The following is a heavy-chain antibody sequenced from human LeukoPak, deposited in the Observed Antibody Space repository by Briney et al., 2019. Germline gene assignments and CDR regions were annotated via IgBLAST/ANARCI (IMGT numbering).Heavy chain of an antibody. CDR2: IWYDGNSK. Sequence: GGSLRLSCAASGFTFSSYGMHWVRQAPGKGLEWVAVIWYDGNSKDYADSVKGRFTISRDNSKNTLYLQMNSLRAEDTAVYYCARGDISGYDLNTFDIWGQGTMVTVSS. J-gene: IGHJ3*02. D-gene: IGHD5-12*01. CDR3: ARGDISGYDLNTFDI. V-gene: IGHV3-33*01. CDR1: GFTFSSYG.